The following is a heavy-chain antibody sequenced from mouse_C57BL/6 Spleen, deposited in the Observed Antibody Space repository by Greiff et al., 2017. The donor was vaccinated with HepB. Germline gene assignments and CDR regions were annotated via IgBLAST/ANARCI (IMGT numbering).Heavy chain of an antibody. CDR1: GYTFTSYW. V-gene: IGHV1-50*01. CDR3: ARAGGYYGSMWYFDV. J-gene: IGHJ1*03. Sequence: QVQLQQPGAELVKPGASVKLSCKASGYTFTSYWMQGVKQRPGQGLEWIGEIDPSDSYTNYNQKFKGKATLTVDTSSSTAYMQLSSLTSEDSAVYYCARAGGYYGSMWYFDVWGTGTPVSVSS. CDR2: IDPSDSYT. D-gene: IGHD1-1*01.